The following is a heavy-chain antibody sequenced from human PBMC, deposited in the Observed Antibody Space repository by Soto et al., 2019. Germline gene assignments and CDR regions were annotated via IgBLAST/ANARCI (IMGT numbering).Heavy chain of an antibody. Sequence: ASVKVSCKASGYTFTSYYMHWVRQAPGRGLEWMGIINPSGGSTSYAQKFQGRVTMTRDTSTSTVYMELSSLRSEDTAVYYCARAVTMVRGALGYYYYGMDVWGQGTTVTVSS. D-gene: IGHD3-10*01. CDR3: ARAVTMVRGALGYYYYGMDV. CDR1: GYTFTSYY. V-gene: IGHV1-46*01. CDR2: INPSGGST. J-gene: IGHJ6*02.